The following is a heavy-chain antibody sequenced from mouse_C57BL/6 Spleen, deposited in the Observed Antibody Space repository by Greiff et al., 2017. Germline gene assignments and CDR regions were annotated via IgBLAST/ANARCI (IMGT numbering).Heavy chain of an antibody. J-gene: IGHJ2*01. CDR1: GYTFTDYY. CDR3: ARVGRTGAYFDY. CDR2: INPNNGGT. V-gene: IGHV1-26*01. Sequence: EVQLQQSGPELVKPGASVKISCKASGYTFTDYYMNWVKQSHGKSLEWIGDINPNNGGTSYNQKFKGKATLTVDKSSSTAYMELRSLTSEDSAVYYCARVGRTGAYFDYWGQGTTLTVSS. D-gene: IGHD4-1*01.